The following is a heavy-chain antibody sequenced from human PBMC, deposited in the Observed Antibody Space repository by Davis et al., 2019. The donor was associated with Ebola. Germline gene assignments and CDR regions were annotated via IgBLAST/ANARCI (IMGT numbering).Heavy chain of an antibody. D-gene: IGHD3-16*01. CDR3: AKSGPKQGVFVYYFDY. J-gene: IGHJ4*02. CDR1: GFTFSSYT. Sequence: PGGSLRLSCAASGFTFSSYTMNWVRQAPGKGLEWVSAISGSGGSTYYADSVKGRFTISRDNSKNTLYLQMNSLRAEDTAVYYCAKSGPKQGVFVYYFDYWGQGTLVTVSS. V-gene: IGHV3-23*01. CDR2: ISGSGGST.